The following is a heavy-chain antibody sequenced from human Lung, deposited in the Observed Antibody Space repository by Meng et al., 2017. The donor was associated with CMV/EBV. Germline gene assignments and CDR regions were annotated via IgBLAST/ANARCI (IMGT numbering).Heavy chain of an antibody. CDR3: ARDSHCGIDYSWNDFDI. Sequence: GGSXRLXXAASEFTFSSYWMTWLRQAPGKGPEWVATIKRDGSQTYYLDSVEGRFTISRDDAKNSLFLQMNNLRAEDTAVYYCARDSHCGIDYSWNDFDIWGQGTXVTVSS. J-gene: IGHJ3*02. CDR2: IKRDGSQT. V-gene: IGHV3-7*01. D-gene: IGHD5-12*01. CDR1: EFTFSSYW.